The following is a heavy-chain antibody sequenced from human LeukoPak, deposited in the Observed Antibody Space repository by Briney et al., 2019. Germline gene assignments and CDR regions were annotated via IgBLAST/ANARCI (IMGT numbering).Heavy chain of an antibody. V-gene: IGHV1-18*01. D-gene: IGHD2-2*01. CDR3: ARDSDCSSTSCYYPPDY. CDR2: LSAYNGNT. J-gene: IGHJ4*02. CDR1: GYTFTSYG. Sequence: ASVKVSCKASGYTFTSYGISWVRQAPGQGLEWMGCLSAYNGNTNYAQKLQGRVTMTTDTSTSTAYMELRSLRSDDTAVYYCARDSDCSSTSCYYPPDYWGQGTLVTVSS.